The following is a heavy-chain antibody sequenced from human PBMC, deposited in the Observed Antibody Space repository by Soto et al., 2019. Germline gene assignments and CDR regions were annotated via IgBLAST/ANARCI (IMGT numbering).Heavy chain of an antibody. D-gene: IGHD6-13*01. Sequence: ASVEVSCKASGYTFTGYYMHWVRQAPGQGLEWMGRINPNSGGANYAQKFQGRVTMTRDTSISTAYMELSRLRSDDTAVYYCARGSSSWFDYWGQGTLVTVSS. CDR2: INPNSGGA. J-gene: IGHJ4*02. V-gene: IGHV1-2*06. CDR1: GYTFTGYY. CDR3: ARGSSSWFDY.